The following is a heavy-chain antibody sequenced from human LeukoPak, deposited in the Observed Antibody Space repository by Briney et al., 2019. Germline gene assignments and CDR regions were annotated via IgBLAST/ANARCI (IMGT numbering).Heavy chain of an antibody. V-gene: IGHV4-59*01. CDR3: TRGRFDWMGAAGAWWFDP. J-gene: IGHJ5*02. D-gene: IGHD6-13*01. CDR2: IYYSGST. Sequence: PSETLSLTCTVSGGSISSYYWSWIRQPPGKGLEWIGYIYYSGSTNYNPSLKSRVTISVDTSKNHFFLKLTSVTAADTAVYYCTRGRFDWMGAAGAWWFDPWGQGTLVTVSS. CDR1: GGSISSYY.